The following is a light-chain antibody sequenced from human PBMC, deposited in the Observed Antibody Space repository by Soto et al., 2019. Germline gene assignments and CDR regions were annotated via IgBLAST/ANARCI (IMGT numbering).Light chain of an antibody. J-gene: IGKJ1*01. CDR2: XXS. V-gene: IGKV1-17*01. CDR1: QGIRND. CDR3: QQYSTYTPRT. Sequence: IQMTQSPSSLSASVGDRVTITCRASQGIRNDLGWYQQKPGKAPKVXIYXXSTLKSGVPSRFSGSGSGTEFTLTISSLQPDDFATYYCQQYSTYTPRTFGQGTKVDIK.